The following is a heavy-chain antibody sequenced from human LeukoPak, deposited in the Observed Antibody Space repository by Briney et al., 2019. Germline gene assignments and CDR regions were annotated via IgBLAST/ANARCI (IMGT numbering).Heavy chain of an antibody. J-gene: IGHJ4*02. V-gene: IGHV1-46*01. D-gene: IGHD1-26*01. CDR3: ARRDSGTTIGDY. Sequence: VASVKVSCKASGYTFTSYYMHWVRQAPGQGLEWMGIINPSGGSTSYAQKFQGRVTMTRDTSTSTAYMELRTLISDDTAVYYCARRDSGTTIGDYWGQGTLVTVSS. CDR1: GYTFTSYY. CDR2: INPSGGST.